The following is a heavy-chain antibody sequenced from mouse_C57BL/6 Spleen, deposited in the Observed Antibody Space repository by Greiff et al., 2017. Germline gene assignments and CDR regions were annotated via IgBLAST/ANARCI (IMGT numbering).Heavy chain of an antibody. CDR3: ARRVTTVVDAMDY. CDR2: IYPGDGDT. J-gene: IGHJ4*01. Sequence: QVQLKESGPELVKPGASVKISCKASGSAFSSSWLHWVKQRPGKGLEWIGRIYPGDGDTNYNGKFKGKATLTADKSSSTAYMQLSSLTSEDSAVYFCARRVTTVVDAMDYWGQGTSVTVSS. D-gene: IGHD1-1*01. V-gene: IGHV1-82*01. CDR1: GSAFSSSW.